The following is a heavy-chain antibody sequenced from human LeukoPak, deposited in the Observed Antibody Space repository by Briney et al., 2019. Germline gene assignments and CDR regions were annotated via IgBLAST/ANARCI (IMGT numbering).Heavy chain of an antibody. V-gene: IGHV3-30*02. CDR2: IRYDGSNK. CDR1: GFTFSSYG. D-gene: IGHD1-26*01. CDR3: AKGRGWEASYYYYYMDV. J-gene: IGHJ6*03. Sequence: GGSLRLSCAASGFTFSSYGMHWVRQAPGKGLEWVAFIRYDGSNKYYADSVKGRFTISRDNSKNTLYLQMNSLRAEDTAVYYCAKGRGWEASYYYYYMDVWGKGTTVTISS.